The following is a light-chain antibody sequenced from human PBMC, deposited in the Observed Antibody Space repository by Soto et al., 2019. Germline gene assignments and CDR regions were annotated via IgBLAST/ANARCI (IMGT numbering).Light chain of an antibody. Sequence: EIVLTQSPGTLSLSPGERATLSCRASQSVTSSYLAWYQQKPGQPPRLLIYAASSRATGIANRFSGTGSATDLSLIISRLDAEEVGVYYCQQDGNAPQTFGQGTKVDIK. CDR2: AAS. CDR1: QSVTSSY. J-gene: IGKJ1*01. V-gene: IGKV3-20*01. CDR3: QQDGNAPQT.